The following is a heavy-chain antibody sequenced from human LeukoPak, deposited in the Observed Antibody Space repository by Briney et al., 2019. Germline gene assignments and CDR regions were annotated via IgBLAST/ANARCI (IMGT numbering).Heavy chain of an antibody. V-gene: IGHV4-61*02. Sequence: SQTLSLTRTVSGGSISSGSYYWSWIRQPAGKGLEWIGRIYTSGSTNYNPSLKSRVTISVDTSKNQFSLKLSSVTAADTAVYYCARELEGYWGQGTLVTVSS. J-gene: IGHJ4*02. D-gene: IGHD1-1*01. CDR1: GGSISSGSYY. CDR3: ARELEGY. CDR2: IYTSGST.